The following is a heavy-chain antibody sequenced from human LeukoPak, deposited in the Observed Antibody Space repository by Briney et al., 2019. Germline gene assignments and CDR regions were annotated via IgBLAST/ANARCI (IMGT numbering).Heavy chain of an antibody. Sequence: GGSLRLSCAASGFTFSSYAMSWVRQAPGKGLEWVSAISGSGGSTYYADSVKGRFTISRDNSKNTLYLQMDSLRAEDTAVYYCAKDDTWIQLWFVNWGQGTLVTVSS. CDR1: GFTFSSYA. V-gene: IGHV3-23*01. D-gene: IGHD5-18*01. CDR3: AKDDTWIQLWFVN. J-gene: IGHJ5*02. CDR2: ISGSGGST.